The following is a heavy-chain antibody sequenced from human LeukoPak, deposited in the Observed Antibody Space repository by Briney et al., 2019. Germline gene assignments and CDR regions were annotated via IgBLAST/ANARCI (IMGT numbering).Heavy chain of an antibody. V-gene: IGHV1-46*01. CDR1: GYTFTSYY. J-gene: IGHJ5*02. Sequence: ASVKVSCKASGYTFTSYYMHWVRQAPGQGLEWMGIINPSGGSTSYAQKFQGRVTMTRDMSTSTVYMELSSLRSEDTAVYYCARGKEVLGYCSGGSCYSIRNWFDPWGQGTLVTVSS. CDR3: ARGKEVLGYCSGGSCYSIRNWFDP. CDR2: INPSGGST. D-gene: IGHD2-15*01.